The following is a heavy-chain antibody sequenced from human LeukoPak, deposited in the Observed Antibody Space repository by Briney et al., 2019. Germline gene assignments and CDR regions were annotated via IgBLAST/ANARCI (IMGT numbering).Heavy chain of an antibody. Sequence: ASVKVSCTASGYTFTSYAMNWVRQAPGQGLEWMGWINTNTGNPTYAQGFTGRFVFSLDTSVSTAYLQISSLKAEDTAVYYCARGVRGYYYYYMDVWGKGTTVTVSS. CDR1: GYTFTSYA. V-gene: IGHV7-4-1*02. J-gene: IGHJ6*03. CDR2: INTNTGNP. CDR3: ARGVRGYYYYYMDV.